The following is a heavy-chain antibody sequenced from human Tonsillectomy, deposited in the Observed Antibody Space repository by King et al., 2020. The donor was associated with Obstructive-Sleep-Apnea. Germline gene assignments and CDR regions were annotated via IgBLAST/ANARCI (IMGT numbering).Heavy chain of an antibody. CDR1: GYTFTSYG. CDR2: ISAYNGNT. D-gene: IGHD2-2*02. V-gene: IGHV1-18*04. CDR3: ARDHCSSTSCYTDAYYFDY. J-gene: IGHJ4*02. Sequence: VQLVQSGAEVKKPGASVKVSCKASGYTFTSYGISWVRQAPGQGLEWMGWISAYNGNTNYAQKLQGRVTMTTDTSTSTAYMELRGLRSDDTAVYYCARDHCSSTSCYTDAYYFDYWGQGTLVTVSS.